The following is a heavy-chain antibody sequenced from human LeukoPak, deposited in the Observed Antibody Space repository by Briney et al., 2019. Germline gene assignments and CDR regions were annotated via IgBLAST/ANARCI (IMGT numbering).Heavy chain of an antibody. J-gene: IGHJ4*02. CDR1: GYTFTSYG. CDR3: AREAYYYGSGSYSYFDY. V-gene: IGHV1-18*01. Sequence: ASVKVSCKASGYTFTSYGISWVRQAPGQGLEWMGWISAYNGNTNYAQKLQGRVTMTTDTSTSTAYMELRSLRSDDTAVYYCAREAYYYGSGSYSYFDYWGQGTLVTVSS. CDR2: ISAYNGNT. D-gene: IGHD3-10*01.